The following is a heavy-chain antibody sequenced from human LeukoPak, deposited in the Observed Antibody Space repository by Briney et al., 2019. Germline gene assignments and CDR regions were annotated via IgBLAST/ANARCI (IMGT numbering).Heavy chain of an antibody. J-gene: IGHJ4*02. D-gene: IGHD5-18*01. CDR3: AKGGDSYGSSYFDY. V-gene: IGHV3-23*01. CDR1: GFTFSSYD. CDR2: ISGSGGNT. Sequence: PGGSLRLSCAASGFTFSSYDMYWVRQAPGKGLEWVSAISGSGGNTYYADSVKGRFTISRDNSKNTLYLQMNSLRAEDTAVYYCAKGGDSYGSSYFDYWGQGTLVTVSS.